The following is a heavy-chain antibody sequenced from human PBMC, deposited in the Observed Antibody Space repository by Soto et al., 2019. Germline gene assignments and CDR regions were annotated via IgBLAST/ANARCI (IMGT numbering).Heavy chain of an antibody. Sequence: QVHLQESGPGLVNPSGTVSLTCAVSGGSISSTQWWTWFRQPPGKGLEWIGETHHSGKTINNPSLNSRVTLSLDKAKNQFSLKLTSVTAADTAVYYCARDSNFGSENSKFWAFDFWGQGTVVTVS. CDR3: ARDSNFGSENSKFWAFDF. D-gene: IGHD3-10*01. CDR2: THHSGKT. J-gene: IGHJ3*01. V-gene: IGHV4-4*02. CDR1: GGSISSTQW.